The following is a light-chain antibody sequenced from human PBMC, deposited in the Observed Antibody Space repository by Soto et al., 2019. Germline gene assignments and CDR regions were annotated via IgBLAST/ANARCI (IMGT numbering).Light chain of an antibody. CDR2: YDD. J-gene: IGLJ2*01. CDR1: SSNIGNNA. Sequence: QSVLTQPPSVSEAPRQRVTISCPGSSSNIGNNAVNWYQQLPGKAPKLLIYYDDLLPSGVSDRFSGSKSGTSASLAISGLQSEDEADYYCAAWDDSLNGRFGGGTKLTVL. CDR3: AAWDDSLNGR. V-gene: IGLV1-36*01.